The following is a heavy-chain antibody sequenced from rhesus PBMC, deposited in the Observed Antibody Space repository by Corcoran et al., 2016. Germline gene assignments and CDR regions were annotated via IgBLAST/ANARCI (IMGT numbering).Heavy chain of an antibody. CDR3: SWNNVDYGLDS. D-gene: IGHD1-20*01. CDR2: ISYTGKTI. Sequence: EVQLVESGGGLVQPGGSLRLSCAASGFPFSSSDMSRVRQAPGKGLEWVSYISYTGKTIYYADSVKGRFTISRDNAKNSLSLQMSSLRAEDTAVYYCSWNNVDYGLDSWGQGVVVTVSS. V-gene: IGHV3-136*01. J-gene: IGHJ6*01. CDR1: GFPFSSSD.